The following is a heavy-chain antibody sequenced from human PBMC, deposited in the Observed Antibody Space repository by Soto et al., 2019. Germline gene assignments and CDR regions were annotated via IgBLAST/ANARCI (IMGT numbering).Heavy chain of an antibody. Sequence: QVQLVQSGAEVKKPGSSVKVSCKASGGTFSSYTISWVRQAPGQGLEWMGRIIPILGIANYAQKFQGRVTITADKSTSTDYMELWRMRSKDTAVYYCARDGIYGMDVWGQGTTVTVSS. CDR3: ARDGIYGMDV. CDR2: IIPILGIA. CDR1: GGTFSSYT. J-gene: IGHJ6*02. V-gene: IGHV1-69*08. D-gene: IGHD1-26*01.